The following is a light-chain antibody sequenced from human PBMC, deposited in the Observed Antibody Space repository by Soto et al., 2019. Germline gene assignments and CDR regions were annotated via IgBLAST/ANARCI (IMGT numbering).Light chain of an antibody. Sequence: EIVLTQSPATLSLSPGERATLSCRASQSVRSYLAWYQQKPGQAPRLLIYDSSNRATCIPARFSGSGSGTDFTLTISILEPEDFAVYYCQQRSDWPITFGQGTRLEIK. J-gene: IGKJ5*01. CDR1: QSVRSY. CDR3: QQRSDWPIT. CDR2: DSS. V-gene: IGKV3-11*01.